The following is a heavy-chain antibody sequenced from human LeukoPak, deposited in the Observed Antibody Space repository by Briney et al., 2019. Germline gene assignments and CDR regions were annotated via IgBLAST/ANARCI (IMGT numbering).Heavy chain of an antibody. CDR1: GHPFSSFT. Sequence: GGSLRLSCTVSGHPFSSFTLNWVRQSPGKGLEWVSSISSSSYIYYADSVKGRFTISRDNAKNSLYLQMNSLRAEDTAVYYCARDQHEDYFDYWGQGTLVTVSS. V-gene: IGHV3-21*01. CDR2: ISSSSYI. CDR3: ARDQHEDYFDY. J-gene: IGHJ4*02.